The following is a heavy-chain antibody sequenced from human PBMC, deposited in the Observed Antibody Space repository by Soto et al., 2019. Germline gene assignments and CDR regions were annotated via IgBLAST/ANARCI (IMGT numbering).Heavy chain of an antibody. V-gene: IGHV3-23*01. CDR1: GFTFSSYA. J-gene: IGHJ3*02. CDR3: AKDVITDDIVVVVAATYEACDI. CDR2: TSGSGGCT. Sequence: EVQLLESGGGLVQPGGSLRLSCAASGFTFSSYAMSWVRQAPGKGLEWGSATSGSGGCTNYADSVKGRFTISRDNSKNTLYLQMNSLRAEDTAVYYCAKDVITDDIVVVVAATYEACDIWGQGTMVAVSS. D-gene: IGHD2-15*01.